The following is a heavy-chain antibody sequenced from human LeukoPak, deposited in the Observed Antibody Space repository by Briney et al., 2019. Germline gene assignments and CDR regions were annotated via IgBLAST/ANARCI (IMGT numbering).Heavy chain of an antibody. CDR1: GFTFSSYG. V-gene: IGHV3-30*18. D-gene: IGHD6-19*01. J-gene: IGHJ4*02. CDR2: ISYDGSNK. Sequence: PGGPLRLSCAASGFTFSSYGMHWVRQAPGKGLEWVAVISYDGSNKYYADSVKGRFTISRDNSKNTLYLQMNSLRAEDTAVYYCAKGVAGIHYFDYWGQGTLVTVSS. CDR3: AKGVAGIHYFDY.